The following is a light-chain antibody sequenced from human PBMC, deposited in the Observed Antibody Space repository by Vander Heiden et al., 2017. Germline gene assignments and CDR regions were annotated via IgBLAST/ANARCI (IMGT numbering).Light chain of an antibody. Sequence: DIVMTKTPLSLSVTPVQPPSISCNSSQSLLHSDGKTYLYWYLQTPGQPPQLLFYEGSNRFSGVPDRCIGSGSGTDFTLKIRPEEADDVGVYYCMQSIQLPRPFGQGTKLEIK. V-gene: IGKV2D-29*01. CDR2: EGS. CDR1: QSLLHSDGKTY. J-gene: IGKJ2*01. CDR3: MQSIQLPRP.